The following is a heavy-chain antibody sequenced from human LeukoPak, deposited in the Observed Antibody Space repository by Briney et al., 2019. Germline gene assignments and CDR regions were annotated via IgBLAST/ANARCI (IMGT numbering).Heavy chain of an antibody. CDR1: GGSISSYY. V-gene: IGHV4-59*08. D-gene: IGHD3-22*01. CDR3: ARHVLDSGSYYYYGMDV. J-gene: IGHJ6*02. CDR2: IYYSGST. Sequence: SETLSLTCTVSGGSISSYYWSWIRQLPGKGLEWIGYIYYSGSTNYNPSLKSRVTISVDTSKNQFSLKLSSVTAADTAVYYCARHVLDSGSYYYYGMDVWGQGTTVTVSS.